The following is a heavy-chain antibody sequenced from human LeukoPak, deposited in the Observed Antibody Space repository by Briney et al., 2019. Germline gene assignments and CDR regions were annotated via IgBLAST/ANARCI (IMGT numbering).Heavy chain of an antibody. CDR3: ARHYPSWDSSGYYLPYYFDY. J-gene: IGHJ4*02. CDR1: GGSISSSSYY. CDR2: IYYSGST. Sequence: SETLSLTCTVSGGSISSSSYYWGWIRQPPGKGLEWIGSIYYSGSTYYNPSFKSRVTISVDTSKNQFSLKLSSVTAAGTAVYYCARHYPSWDSSGYYLPYYFDYWGQGTLVTVSS. D-gene: IGHD3-22*01. V-gene: IGHV4-39*01.